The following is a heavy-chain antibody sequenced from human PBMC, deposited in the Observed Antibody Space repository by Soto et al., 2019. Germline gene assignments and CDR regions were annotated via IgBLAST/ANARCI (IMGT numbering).Heavy chain of an antibody. V-gene: IGHV2-5*02. J-gene: IGHJ5*02. D-gene: IGHD3-10*01. Sequence: QITLKESGPTLVKPTQTLTLTCTFSGFSLSTSGVGVGWIRQPPGKALECLALIYWDGDKRYSPSLKSRLSITKDTYKNQVVLTMTNMDPVDTATYYCAHIPSYYQYNWFDPWGQGTLVTVSS. CDR3: AHIPSYYQYNWFDP. CDR1: GFSLSTSGVG. CDR2: IYWDGDK.